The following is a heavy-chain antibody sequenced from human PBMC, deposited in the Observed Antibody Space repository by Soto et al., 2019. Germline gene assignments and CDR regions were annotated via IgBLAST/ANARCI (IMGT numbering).Heavy chain of an antibody. V-gene: IGHV5-10-1*01. D-gene: IGHD1-26*01. Sequence: GESLKISCKGSGYRFTSYWISWVRQMPGKGLEWMGKSDPTESHTNYSPSFQGHVTISVDKSITTAYLQWNSLKASDTAMYYCARCIVGAYRMDVWGQGTTVTVSS. CDR2: SDPTESHT. CDR3: ARCIVGAYRMDV. CDR1: GYRFTSYW. J-gene: IGHJ6*02.